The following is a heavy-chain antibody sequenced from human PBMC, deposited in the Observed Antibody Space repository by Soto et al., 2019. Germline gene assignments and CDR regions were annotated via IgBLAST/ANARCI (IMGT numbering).Heavy chain of an antibody. CDR3: ARCLDAVATTPADY. V-gene: IGHV1-18*01. CDR1: GYTFTSYG. CDR2: ISAYNGNT. Sequence: SSVKVSCKASGYTFTSYGISWVRQAPGQGLEWMGWISAYNGNTNYAQKLQGRVTMTTDTSTSTAYMELRSLRSDDTAVYYCARCLDAVATTPADYWGQGTLVTVSS. D-gene: IGHD5-12*01. J-gene: IGHJ4*02.